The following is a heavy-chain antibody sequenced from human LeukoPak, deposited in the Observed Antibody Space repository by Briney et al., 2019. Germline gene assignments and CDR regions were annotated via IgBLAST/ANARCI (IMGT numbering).Heavy chain of an antibody. CDR3: ARGHDSSGWYFDY. Sequence: SETLSLACAVYVGSFSGYYWSWIRQPPGKGLEWIGEINHSGSTNYNPSLKSRVTISVDTSKNQFSLKLSSVTASDTAVYYCARGHDSSGWYFDYWGQGTLVTVSS. D-gene: IGHD6-19*01. CDR1: VGSFSGYY. CDR2: INHSGST. V-gene: IGHV4-34*01. J-gene: IGHJ4*02.